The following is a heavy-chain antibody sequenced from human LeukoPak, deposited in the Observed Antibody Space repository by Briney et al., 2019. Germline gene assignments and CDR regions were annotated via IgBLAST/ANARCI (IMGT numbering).Heavy chain of an antibody. V-gene: IGHV1-18*04. Sequence: ASVKVSCRASGYTFSSYGVHWVRQAPGQGLEWMGWISAYNGKTKFAGSLQGRVTMTTDTSTRTSYMELTNLKSNDTAIYYCARGDSRGLGLDYFDPWGQGSLVTVSS. CDR3: ARGDSRGLGLDYFDP. CDR2: ISAYNGKT. D-gene: IGHD6-25*01. CDR1: GYTFSSYG. J-gene: IGHJ5*02.